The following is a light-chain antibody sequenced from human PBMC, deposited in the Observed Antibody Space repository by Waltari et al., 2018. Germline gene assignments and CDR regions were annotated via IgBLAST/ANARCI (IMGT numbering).Light chain of an antibody. J-gene: IGKJ2*01. Sequence: IQLTQSPSSLSASVGDRVTIPCRASQGISNYLAWYQQKPGKAPKLLIHTASTLQSGVPSRFSGSGSGTDFTLTISSLQPEDFATYYCQQYHDYSAFGQGTKLEIK. CDR3: QQYHDYSA. CDR1: QGISNY. CDR2: TAS. V-gene: IGKV1-9*01.